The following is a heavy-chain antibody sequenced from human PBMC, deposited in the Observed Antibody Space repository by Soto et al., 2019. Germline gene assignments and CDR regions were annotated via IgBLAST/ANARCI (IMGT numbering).Heavy chain of an antibody. CDR2: MSYDGSKK. CDR3: RVGVAD. V-gene: IGHV3-30*03. J-gene: IGHJ4*02. Sequence: QVQLVESGGGVVQPGRSLRLSCAASGFNFSSYGMHWVRQAPGTGLELVALMSYDGSKKYYTDYVKGRFTVSRDTSKNTLYLQMNSLRAEDTAVYYCRVGVADWGQGTLVTVSS. D-gene: IGHD1-26*01. CDR1: GFNFSSYG.